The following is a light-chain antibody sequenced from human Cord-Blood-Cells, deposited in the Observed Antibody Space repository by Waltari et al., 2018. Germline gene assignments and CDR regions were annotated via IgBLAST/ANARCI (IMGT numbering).Light chain of an antibody. CDR3: SSYTSSSTLV. Sequence: QSALTQHASVSGSPGQSITISCTGTSRDAGGYNYVSWYQQHPGKAPKLMSYDVSNRPSGVSNRFSGSKSGNTASLTISGLQAEDEADYYCSSYTSSSTLVFGTGTKVTVL. V-gene: IGLV2-14*01. CDR2: DVS. J-gene: IGLJ1*01. CDR1: SRDAGGYNY.